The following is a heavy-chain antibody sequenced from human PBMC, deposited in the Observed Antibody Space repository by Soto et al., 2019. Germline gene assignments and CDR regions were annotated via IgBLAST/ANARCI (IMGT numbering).Heavy chain of an antibody. CDR1: GYTFTSYY. D-gene: IGHD1-26*01. J-gene: IGHJ4*02. CDR2: INPSGGST. Sequence: ASVKVSCKASGYTFTSYYMHWVRQAPGQGLEWMGIINPSGGSTSYAQKFQGRVTMTRDTSTSTVYMELSSLRSEDTAVYYCARGSIVGATHFGALGEWGQGTLVTVSS. V-gene: IGHV1-46*01. CDR3: ARGSIVGATHFGALGE.